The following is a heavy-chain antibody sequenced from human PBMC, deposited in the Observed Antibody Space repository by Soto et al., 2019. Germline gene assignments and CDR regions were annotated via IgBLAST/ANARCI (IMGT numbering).Heavy chain of an antibody. D-gene: IGHD3-3*01. J-gene: IGHJ6*02. CDR2: IYPGDSDT. Sequence: PGEALKISCKGSGYSFTSYWIGSVRQMPGKGLEWMGIIYPGDSDTRYSPSFQGQVTISADKSISTAYLQWSSLKASDTAMYYCVRQASTIFGVVKDYYYYYGMDVWGQGTTVTVSS. CDR3: VRQASTIFGVVKDYYYYYGMDV. CDR1: GYSFTSYW. V-gene: IGHV5-51*01.